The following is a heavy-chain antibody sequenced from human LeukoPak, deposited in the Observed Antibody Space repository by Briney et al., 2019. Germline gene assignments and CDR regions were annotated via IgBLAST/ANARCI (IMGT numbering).Heavy chain of an antibody. CDR1: GGSISSYY. CDR3: ARHVISSSWHGTVTDGMDV. J-gene: IGHJ6*02. Sequence: SETLSLTCTVSGGSISSYYWSWIRQPPGKGLEWIGYIYYSGSTNYNPSLKSRVTISVDTSKNQFSLKLSSVTAADTAVYYCARHVISSSWHGTVTDGMDVWGQGTTVTVSS. CDR2: IYYSGST. D-gene: IGHD6-13*01. V-gene: IGHV4-59*08.